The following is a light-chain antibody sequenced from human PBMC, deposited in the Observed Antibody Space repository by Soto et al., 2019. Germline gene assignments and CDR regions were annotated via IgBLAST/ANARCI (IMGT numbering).Light chain of an antibody. CDR3: QQYNNWPPWT. J-gene: IGKJ1*01. V-gene: IGKV3-15*01. CDR1: QSVSSS. CDR2: GAS. Sequence: EIVLTQSPGTLAFSPGERATLSCRARQSVSSSYLVWHQQKPGQAPRLLIYGASTRATGIPARFSGSGSGTEFTLTISSLQSEDFAVYYCQQYNNWPPWTFGQGTKVDIK.